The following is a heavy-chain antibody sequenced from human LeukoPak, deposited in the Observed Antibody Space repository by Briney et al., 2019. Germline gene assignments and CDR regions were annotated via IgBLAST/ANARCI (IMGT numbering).Heavy chain of an antibody. V-gene: IGHV5-51*01. J-gene: IGHJ6*02. Sequence: GESLKISCKGSGYSFTSYWIGWVRQVPGKGLEWMGIIYPGDSDTRYSPSFQGQVTISADKSISTAYLQWCSLKASDTAMYYCARHGGSSKEDYYYYYGMDVWGQGTTVTVSS. CDR3: ARHGGSSKEDYYYYYGMDV. D-gene: IGHD6-6*01. CDR1: GYSFTSYW. CDR2: IYPGDSDT.